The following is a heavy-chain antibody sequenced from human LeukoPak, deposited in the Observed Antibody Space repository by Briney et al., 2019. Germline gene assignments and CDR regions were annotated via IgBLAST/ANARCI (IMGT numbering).Heavy chain of an antibody. CDR3: AKVLGQYYYYYMDV. D-gene: IGHD3-16*01. Sequence: GGSLRLSCGVSGFRITSYGMSWVRQAPGRGLEWVSVISNSGYNSEYADSVKGRFTISRDNSKNTLYLQLNSLRAEDTAVYYCAKVLGQYYYYYMDVWGKGTTVTVSS. V-gene: IGHV3-23*01. J-gene: IGHJ6*03. CDR2: ISNSGYNS. CDR1: GFRITSYG.